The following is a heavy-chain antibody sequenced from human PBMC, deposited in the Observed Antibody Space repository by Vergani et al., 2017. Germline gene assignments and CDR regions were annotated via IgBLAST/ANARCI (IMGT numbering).Heavy chain of an antibody. D-gene: IGHD3-22*01. J-gene: IGHJ4*02. V-gene: IGHV3-23*01. CDR3: AKARRIYDSSGYFDY. Sequence: EVQLLESGGGLVQPGGSLRLSCAASGFPFSSYAMSWVRQAPGKGLEWVSAISGSGGSTYYADSVKGRFTISRDNSKNTLYLQMNSLRAEDTAVYYCAKARRIYDSSGYFDYWGQGTLVTVSS. CDR1: GFPFSSYA. CDR2: ISGSGGST.